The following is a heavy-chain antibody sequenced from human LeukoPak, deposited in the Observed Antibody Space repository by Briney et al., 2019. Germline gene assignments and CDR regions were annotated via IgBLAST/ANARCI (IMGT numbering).Heavy chain of an antibody. CDR1: GFTLSSYY. J-gene: IGHJ4*02. Sequence: GGSLRLSCVASGFTLSSYYMHWVRQVPGKGLVWVSCINGDGSSTKYADSVKGRFTISRDNAKNTLYLQVNSLRAEDTAVYYCAQGGSPGALDYWGRGTLVTVSS. CDR2: INGDGSST. CDR3: AQGGSPGALDY. D-gene: IGHD2-15*01. V-gene: IGHV3-74*01.